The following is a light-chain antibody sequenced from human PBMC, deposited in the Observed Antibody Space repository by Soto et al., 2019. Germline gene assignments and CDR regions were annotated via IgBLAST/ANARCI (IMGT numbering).Light chain of an antibody. CDR1: QSLNSSY. CDR3: QQRSHWPLLT. J-gene: IGKJ4*01. CDR2: DAS. Sequence: DIVLTQSPGTLSLSPGERATLSCRASQSLNSSYLAWYQQKPGQAPRLLIYDASSRATGIPDRFSGSGSGTDFTLTISRLEPEDSAIYYCQQRSHWPLLTFGGGTKVEIK. V-gene: IGKV3D-20*02.